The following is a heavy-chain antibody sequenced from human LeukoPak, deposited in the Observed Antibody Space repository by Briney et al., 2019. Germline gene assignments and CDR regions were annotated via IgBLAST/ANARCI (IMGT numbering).Heavy chain of an antibody. V-gene: IGHV4-39*01. CDR2: IYYSGST. CDR3: ARLSGSESQFDY. CDR1: GGSISSSSYY. J-gene: IGHJ4*02. Sequence: SETLSLTCTVSGGSISSSSYYWGWIRQPPGKGLEWIGTIYYSGSTYYNPSLKSRVTISVDTSKNQFSLKLSSVTAADTAVYYCARLSGSESQFDYWGQGTLVTVSS. D-gene: IGHD3-10*01.